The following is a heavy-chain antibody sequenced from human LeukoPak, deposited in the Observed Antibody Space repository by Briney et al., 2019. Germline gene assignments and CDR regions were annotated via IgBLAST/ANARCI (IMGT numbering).Heavy chain of an antibody. CDR3: AKDVDWNYVSYYFDY. D-gene: IGHD1-7*01. CDR1: GFTFSSYG. J-gene: IGHJ4*02. CDR2: ISYDGSNK. V-gene: IGHV3-30*18. Sequence: GGSLRLSCAASGFTFSSYGMHWVRQAPGKGLGWVAVISYDGSNKYYADSVKGRFTISRDNSKNTLYLQMNSLRAEDTAVYYCAKDVDWNYVSYYFDYWGQGTLVTVSS.